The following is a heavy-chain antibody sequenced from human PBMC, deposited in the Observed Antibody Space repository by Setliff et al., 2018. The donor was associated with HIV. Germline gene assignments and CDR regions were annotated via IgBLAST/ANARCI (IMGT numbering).Heavy chain of an antibody. J-gene: IGHJ5*02. V-gene: IGHV4-39*06. Sequence: PSETLSLTCTVSGGSISTSRYYWGWIRQPPGKGLEWIGSINYRGNTHYNPSFEGRVTISVDTSKNQFPLKLRSVTAADTAMYYCARRRCSAASCPDNSWNWLDPWGQGTLVTVSS. CDR3: ARRRCSAASCPDNSWNWLDP. CDR2: INYRGNT. D-gene: IGHD2-15*01. CDR1: GGSISTSRYY.